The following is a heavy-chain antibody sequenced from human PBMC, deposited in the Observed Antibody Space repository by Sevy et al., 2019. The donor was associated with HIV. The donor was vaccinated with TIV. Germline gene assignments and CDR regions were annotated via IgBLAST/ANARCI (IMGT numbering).Heavy chain of an antibody. V-gene: IGHV2-5*02. Sequence: SGPTLVNPTQTLTLTCTFSGFSLSTSGVGVGWIRQPPGKALEWLALIYWDDDKRYSPSLKSRLTITKDTSKNQVVLKMTNMDPVDTATYYCARTRTYDSSGYYYSSAFDIWGQGTMVTVSS. CDR3: ARTRTYDSSGYYYSSAFDI. D-gene: IGHD3-22*01. CDR1: GFSLSTSGVG. CDR2: IYWDDDK. J-gene: IGHJ3*02.